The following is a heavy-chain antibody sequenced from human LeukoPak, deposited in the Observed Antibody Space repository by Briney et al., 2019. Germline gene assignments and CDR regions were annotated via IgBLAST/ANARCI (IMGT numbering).Heavy chain of an antibody. CDR2: ISGSGGST. Sequence: GGSLRLSCAASGFTFSSYGMSWVRQAPGKGLEWVSAISGSGGSTYYADSVKGRFTISRDNSKNTLYLQMNSLRAEDTAVYYCARVGPQQLLGFLGYWGQGTLVTVSS. CDR3: ARVGPQQLLGFLGY. V-gene: IGHV3-23*01. J-gene: IGHJ4*02. CDR1: GFTFSSYG. D-gene: IGHD6-13*01.